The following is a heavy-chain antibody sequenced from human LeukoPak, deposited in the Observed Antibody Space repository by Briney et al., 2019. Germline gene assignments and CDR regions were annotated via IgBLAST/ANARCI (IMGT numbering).Heavy chain of an antibody. V-gene: IGHV3-48*03. CDR3: ARAGRLWFGESQRLDV. CDR2: ISSSGSTI. J-gene: IGHJ6*04. Sequence: PGGSLRLSCAASGFTFSSYEMNWVRQAPGKGLEWVSYISSSGSTIYYADSVKGRFTISRDNAKNSLYLQMNSLRAEDTAVYYCARAGRLWFGESQRLDVWGKGTTVTTSS. CDR1: GFTFSSYE. D-gene: IGHD3-10*01.